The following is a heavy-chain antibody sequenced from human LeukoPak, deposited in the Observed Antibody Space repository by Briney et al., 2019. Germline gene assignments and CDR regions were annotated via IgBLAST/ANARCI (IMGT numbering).Heavy chain of an antibody. CDR3: ARLVRLWLSPPDY. CDR2: IYYSGST. Sequence: SETLSLTCTVSGGSISSYYWSWIRQPPGKGLEWIGHIYYSGSTNYNPSLKSRVTISIDTSKNQFSLKLSSVTAADTAVYYCARLVRLWLSPPDYWGQGTLVTVSS. V-gene: IGHV4-59*12. J-gene: IGHJ4*02. D-gene: IGHD3-22*01. CDR1: GGSISSYY.